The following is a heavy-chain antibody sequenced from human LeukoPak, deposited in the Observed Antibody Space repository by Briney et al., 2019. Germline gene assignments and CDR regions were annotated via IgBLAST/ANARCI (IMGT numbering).Heavy chain of an antibody. CDR2: IPGGGGST. Sequence: PGGSLRLSCAASGFTFSTYAMSWVRQAPGKGLEWVSAIPGGGGSTYYADSVKGRFTISRDNSKNTLYLQMNSLRAEDTAVYYCAKDLRWSRSNWDGLFDYWGQGTLLTVSS. CDR3: AKDLRWSRSNWDGLFDY. V-gene: IGHV3-23*01. J-gene: IGHJ4*02. CDR1: GFTFSTYA. D-gene: IGHD1-1*01.